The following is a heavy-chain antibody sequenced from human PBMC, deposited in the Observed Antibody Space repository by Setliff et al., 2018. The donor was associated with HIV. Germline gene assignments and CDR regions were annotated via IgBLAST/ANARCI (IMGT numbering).Heavy chain of an antibody. J-gene: IGHJ4*02. D-gene: IGHD3-9*01. CDR3: ARGYYDILTGYYSSGIWDY. CDR2: INHDRTT. Sequence: KTSETLSLTCAVYGGSFSGYYWSWIRQPPGKGLEWIGEINHDRTTNYNPSLKSRVTISVDTSKNQFSLKLSSVTAADTAVYFCARGYYDILTGYYSSGIWDYWGQGTLVTVSS. CDR1: GGSFSGYY. V-gene: IGHV4-34*01.